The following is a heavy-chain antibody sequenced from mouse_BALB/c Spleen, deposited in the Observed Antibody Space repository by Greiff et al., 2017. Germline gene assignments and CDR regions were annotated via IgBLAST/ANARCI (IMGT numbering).Heavy chain of an antibody. CDR2: ISYSGST. J-gene: IGHJ1*01. V-gene: IGHV3-2*02. Sequence: EVKLMESGPGLVKPSQSLSLTCTVTGYSITSDYAWNWIRQFPGNKLEWMGYISYSGSTSYNPSLKSRISITRDTSKNQFFLQLNSVTTEDTATYYCARSETGTGYWYFDVWGAGTTVTVSS. CDR3: ARSETGTGYWYFDV. CDR1: GYSITSDYA. D-gene: IGHD4-1*01.